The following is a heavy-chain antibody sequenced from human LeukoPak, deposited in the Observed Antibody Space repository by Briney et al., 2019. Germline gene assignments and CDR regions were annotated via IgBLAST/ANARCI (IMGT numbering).Heavy chain of an antibody. CDR2: MNPNSGNT. V-gene: IGHV1-8*01. J-gene: IGHJ3*02. CDR1: GYTFTSYD. CDR3: ARGYGDTMIVAAHDAFDI. Sequence: GASVKVSCKASGYTFTSYDINWVRQATGQGLEWMGWMNPNSGNTGYAQKFQGRVTMTRNTSISTAYMELSSLRSEDTAVYYCARGYGDTMIVAAHDAFDIWGQGTMVTVSS. D-gene: IGHD3-22*01.